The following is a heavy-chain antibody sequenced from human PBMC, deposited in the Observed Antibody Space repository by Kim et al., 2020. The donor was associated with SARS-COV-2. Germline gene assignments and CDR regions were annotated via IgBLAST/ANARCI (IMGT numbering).Heavy chain of an antibody. Sequence: GGSLRLSCAASGFTFSSYAMHWVRQAPGKGLEWVAVISYDGSNKYYADSVKGRFTISRDNSKNTLYLQMNSLRAEDTAVYYCARDYGLEQHRYFDYWGQGTLVTVSS. V-gene: IGHV3-30-3*01. J-gene: IGHJ4*02. CDR2: ISYDGSNK. CDR3: ARDYGLEQHRYFDY. CDR1: GFTFSSYA. D-gene: IGHD1-1*01.